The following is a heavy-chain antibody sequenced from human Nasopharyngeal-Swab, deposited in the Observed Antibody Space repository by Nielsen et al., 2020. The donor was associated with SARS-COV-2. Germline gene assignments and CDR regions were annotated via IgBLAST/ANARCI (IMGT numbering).Heavy chain of an antibody. CDR1: GFTFSDYY. CDR2: ISSSGSTI. Sequence: GESLKISCAASGFTFSDYYMSWIRQAPGKGLEWVSYISSSGSTIYYADSVKGRFTISRDNAKNSLYLQMNSLRAEDTAVYYCARAGASGESFYYYFMDVWGKGTTVTVSS. V-gene: IGHV3-11*01. CDR3: ARAGASGESFYYYFMDV. D-gene: IGHD1-26*01. J-gene: IGHJ6*03.